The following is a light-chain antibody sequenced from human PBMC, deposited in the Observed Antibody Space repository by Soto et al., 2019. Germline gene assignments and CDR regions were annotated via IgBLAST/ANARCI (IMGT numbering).Light chain of an antibody. V-gene: IGKV3-20*01. J-gene: IGKJ5*01. CDR3: YQYGYSPIT. CDR1: QSVSGNY. Sequence: EVVMTQSPGTLPLSPGEAATLSCRASQSVSGNYLAWYQQKLGQSPRLVIYDASRRETGIPEVFSGSGSGTECTRTISRLEPEDVAVDFCYQYGYSPITFGQGTRLEIK. CDR2: DAS.